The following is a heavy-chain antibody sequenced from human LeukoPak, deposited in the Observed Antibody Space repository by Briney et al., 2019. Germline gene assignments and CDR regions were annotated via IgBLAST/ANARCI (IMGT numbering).Heavy chain of an antibody. CDR3: ARDSIRDGYNSDYFDY. CDR1: GFTFSTYG. J-gene: IGHJ4*02. V-gene: IGHV3-33*01. D-gene: IGHD5-24*01. CDR2: IWYDGSDK. Sequence: GRSLRLPCAASGFTFSTYGMHWVRQAPGKGLEWVAVIWYDGSDKYYADSVKGRFTISRDNSKNTLYLQMNSLRAEDTAVYYCARDSIRDGYNSDYFDYWGQGTLVTVSS.